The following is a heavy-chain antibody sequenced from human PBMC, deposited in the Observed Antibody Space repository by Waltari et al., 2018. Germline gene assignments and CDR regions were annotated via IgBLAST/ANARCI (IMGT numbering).Heavy chain of an antibody. CDR1: GFTFSGSA. V-gene: IGHV3-73*01. D-gene: IGHD2-21*02. Sequence: EVQLVESGGGLVQPGGSLKLSCAASGFTFSGSALHWVRQASGKGLEWVGCIRSKANRYATADAASVKGRFTISRDDSRSTAYRKMNSLKTEDTAVYYRTRRDDSRDYWGQGTLVTVSS. CDR3: TRRDDSRDY. CDR2: IRSKANRYAT. J-gene: IGHJ4*02.